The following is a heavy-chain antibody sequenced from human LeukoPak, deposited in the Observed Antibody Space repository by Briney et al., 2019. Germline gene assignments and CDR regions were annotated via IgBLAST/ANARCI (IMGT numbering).Heavy chain of an antibody. CDR3: ARGSSWYDIDY. D-gene: IGHD6-13*01. Sequence: PGGSLRLSCAASGFTFSSYSMNWVRQAPGKGLEWVSYISSSRSTIYYADSVKGRFTISRDNAKNSLYLQMNSLRAEDTAVYYCARGSSWYDIDYWGQGTLVTVSS. CDR1: GFTFSSYS. V-gene: IGHV3-48*01. J-gene: IGHJ4*02. CDR2: ISSSRSTI.